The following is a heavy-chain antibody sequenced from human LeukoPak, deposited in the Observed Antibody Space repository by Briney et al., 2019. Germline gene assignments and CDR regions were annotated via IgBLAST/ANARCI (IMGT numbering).Heavy chain of an antibody. CDR2: IYYSGST. D-gene: IGHD3-16*01. J-gene: IGHJ4*02. CDR1: GGSISSSGYY. Sequence: NASETLSLACTVSGGSISSSGYYWGWIRQPPGKGLEWIGSIYYSGSTYYNPSLKSRVTISVDTSKNQFSLRLNSVTAVDTAVYYCARRWGNIVGVTYEYWGQGTLVTVSS. CDR3: ARRWGNIVGVTYEY. V-gene: IGHV4-39*01.